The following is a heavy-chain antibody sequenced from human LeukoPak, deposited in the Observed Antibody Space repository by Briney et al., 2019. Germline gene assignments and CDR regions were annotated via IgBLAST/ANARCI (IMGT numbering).Heavy chain of an antibody. V-gene: IGHV3-23*01. D-gene: IGHD4-17*01. CDR2: ISGSGGGT. J-gene: IGHJ6*02. CDR1: GFTFSGYA. Sequence: SGGSLRLSCAASGFTFSGYAMSWVRQAPGKGLEWVSTISGSGGGTYYADSVKGRFTISRDNSKNTLYLQMNTLRVEDTAVYYCATERDYGGYGMDVWGQGTTVPVSS. CDR3: ATERDYGGYGMDV.